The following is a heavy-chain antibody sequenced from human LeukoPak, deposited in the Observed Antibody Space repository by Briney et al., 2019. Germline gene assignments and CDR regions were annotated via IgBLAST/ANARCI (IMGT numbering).Heavy chain of an antibody. Sequence: PGGSLRLSCAASGFTFSSYSMNWVRQAPGRGLEWVSYIGSSTTTIYYADSVKGRFTISRDNAKNSLYLQMNSLRAEDTAVYYCASGSGFGELFAFDIWGQGTMVTVSS. CDR3: ASGSGFGELFAFDI. V-gene: IGHV3-48*01. CDR2: IGSSTTTI. CDR1: GFTFSSYS. J-gene: IGHJ3*02. D-gene: IGHD3-10*01.